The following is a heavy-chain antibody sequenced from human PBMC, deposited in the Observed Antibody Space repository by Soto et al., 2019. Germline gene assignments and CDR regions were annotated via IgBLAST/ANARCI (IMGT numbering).Heavy chain of an antibody. Sequence: SGPTLVNPTQTLTLTCTFSGFSLSTSGVGVGWIRQPPGKALEWLALIYWDDDKRYSPSLKSRLTITKDTSKNQVVLTMTNMDPVDTATYYCARIGSYCSDGSCYGQGAFEIWGQGTMVTVSS. CDR2: IYWDDDK. CDR3: ARIGSYCSDGSCYGQGAFEI. J-gene: IGHJ3*02. CDR1: GFSLSTSGVG. D-gene: IGHD2-15*01. V-gene: IGHV2-5*02.